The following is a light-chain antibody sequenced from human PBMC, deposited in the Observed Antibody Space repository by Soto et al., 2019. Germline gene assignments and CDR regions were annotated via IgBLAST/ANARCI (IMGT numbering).Light chain of an antibody. V-gene: IGKV1-39*01. CDR3: QQRYSTPQP. CDR2: AAS. Sequence: DIQMTHSPSSLSASVGDRVTITCRASQSISSYLNWYQQKPGKAPKLLIYAASILQSGGPSRFSGGGSGTDFTLTISSLQPDAFATYYCQQRYSTPQPFGQGTNVEIK. J-gene: IGKJ1*01. CDR1: QSISSY.